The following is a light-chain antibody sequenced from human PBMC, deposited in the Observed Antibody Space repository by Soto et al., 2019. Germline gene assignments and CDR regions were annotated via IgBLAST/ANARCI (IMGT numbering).Light chain of an antibody. CDR2: AAS. J-gene: IGKJ1*01. Sequence: DIQMTQSPSSLSASVGDTVTITCRASQGISNYLAWYQQKPGQVPNLLIYAASTLQSGVPSRFSGSGSGTDFTLTISSLRPEDVATYYCQKYNNAPRTSGQGTKVEI. CDR1: QGISNY. V-gene: IGKV1-27*01. CDR3: QKYNNAPRT.